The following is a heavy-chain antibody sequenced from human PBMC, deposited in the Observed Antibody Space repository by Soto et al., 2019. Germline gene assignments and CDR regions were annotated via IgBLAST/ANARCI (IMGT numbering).Heavy chain of an antibody. V-gene: IGHV4-34*01. J-gene: IGHJ4*02. Sequence: SETLSLTCAVYGGSFSGYYWSWIRQPPGKGLEWIGEINHSGSTNYNPSLKSRVTISVDTSKNQFSLKLSSVTAADTAVYYCARDEGLIDYWGQGTLVTVSS. CDR1: GGSFSGYY. D-gene: IGHD3-3*01. CDR2: INHSGST. CDR3: ARDEGLIDY.